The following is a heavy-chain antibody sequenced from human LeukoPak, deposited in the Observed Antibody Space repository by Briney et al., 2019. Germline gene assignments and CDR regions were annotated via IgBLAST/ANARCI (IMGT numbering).Heavy chain of an antibody. J-gene: IGHJ3*02. Sequence: SETLSLTCTVSGGSISSYYWSWIRQPPGKGLEWIGYIYYSGSTNYNPSLKSRVTISVDTSKNQFSLKLSSVTAADTAVYYCARKLFEGYSSSWYAFDIRGQGTMVTVSS. CDR1: GGSISSYY. D-gene: IGHD6-13*01. V-gene: IGHV4-59*01. CDR3: ARKLFEGYSSSWYAFDI. CDR2: IYYSGST.